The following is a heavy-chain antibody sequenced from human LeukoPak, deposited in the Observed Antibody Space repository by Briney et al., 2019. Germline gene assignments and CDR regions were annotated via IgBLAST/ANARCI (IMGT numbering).Heavy chain of an antibody. CDR3: ARDVWYSSSSS. CDR1: GFTVSSNY. D-gene: IGHD6-6*01. J-gene: IGHJ4*02. Sequence: GGSLRLSCAASGFTVSSNYMSWVRQAPGNGLEWGSVIYSGGSTYYADSVKGRFTISRDNSKKTLYLQMNSLRAEDTAVYYCARDVWYSSSSSWGQGTLVTVSS. CDR2: IYSGGST. V-gene: IGHV3-53*01.